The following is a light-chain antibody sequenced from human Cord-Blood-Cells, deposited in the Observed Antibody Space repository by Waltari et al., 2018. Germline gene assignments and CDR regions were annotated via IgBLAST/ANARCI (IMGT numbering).Light chain of an antibody. J-gene: IGLJ2*01. Sequence: QSALTQPASVSGSPGQSITISCTRTSSDVGGYNYVSWYQQHPGNAPKLMICDVSKRPSGVSNRFSGSKSGNTASLTISGLQAEDEADYYCSSYTSSSTYVVFGGGTKLTVL. V-gene: IGLV2-14*01. CDR2: DVS. CDR1: SSDVGGYNY. CDR3: SSYTSSSTYVV.